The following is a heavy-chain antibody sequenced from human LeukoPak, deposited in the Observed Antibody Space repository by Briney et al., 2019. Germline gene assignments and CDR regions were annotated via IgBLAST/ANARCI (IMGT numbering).Heavy chain of an antibody. Sequence: PGGSLRLSCAASGFTFSSYAMSWVRQAPGKGLEWVANIKPDGSEKYYVDSVKGRFTISRDNAKNSLYLQMNSLRAEDTAVYYCARDDYGGTRYWGQGTLVTVSS. CDR2: IKPDGSEK. V-gene: IGHV3-7*01. J-gene: IGHJ4*02. CDR3: ARDDYGGTRY. CDR1: GFTFSSYA. D-gene: IGHD4/OR15-4a*01.